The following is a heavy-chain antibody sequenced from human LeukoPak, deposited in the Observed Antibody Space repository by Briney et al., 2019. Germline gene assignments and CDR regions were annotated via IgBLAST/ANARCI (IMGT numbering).Heavy chain of an antibody. CDR1: GDSITSYY. D-gene: IGHD5-12*01. Sequence: SETLSLTCTVSGDSITSYYWHWIRQPPGKGLEWIASIYYAGSTNYNPSLMSRVTISVDTSKNQFSLRLSSLTAADTAVYYCARGGGYSGYETTDYWGQGALVTVSS. J-gene: IGHJ4*02. CDR2: IYYAGST. CDR3: ARGGGYSGYETTDY. V-gene: IGHV4-59*08.